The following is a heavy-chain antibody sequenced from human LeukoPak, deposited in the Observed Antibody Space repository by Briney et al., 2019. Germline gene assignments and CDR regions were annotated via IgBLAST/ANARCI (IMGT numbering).Heavy chain of an antibody. CDR3: AKSYGSGANWFDP. V-gene: IGHV4-59*10. CDR1: GGSFSGYY. CDR2: IYTSGST. Sequence: PSETLSLTCAVYGGSFSGYYWSWIRQPPGKGLEWIGRIYTSGSTNYNPSLKSRVTMSVDTSKNQFSLKLSSVTAADTAVYYCAKSYGSGANWFDPWGQGTLVTVSS. D-gene: IGHD3-10*01. J-gene: IGHJ5*02.